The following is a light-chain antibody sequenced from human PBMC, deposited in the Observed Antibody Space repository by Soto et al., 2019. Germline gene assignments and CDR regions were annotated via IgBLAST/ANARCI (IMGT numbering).Light chain of an antibody. J-gene: IGKJ1*01. Sequence: EIVLTQSPATLSLSPGERATLSCRASQSVSGYLAWYQQKPGQAPRLIIYDASKRATGIPARFSGSGFGTDFTLTISSLEPEDFAVYYCQQRSKWRTFGQGTKVEIK. CDR1: QSVSGY. CDR3: QQRSKWRT. CDR2: DAS. V-gene: IGKV3-11*01.